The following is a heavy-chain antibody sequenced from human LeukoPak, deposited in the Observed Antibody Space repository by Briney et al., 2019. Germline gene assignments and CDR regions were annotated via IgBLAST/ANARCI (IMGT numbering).Heavy chain of an antibody. D-gene: IGHD3-10*01. V-gene: IGHV6-1*01. CDR1: GDSVSSHSAA. CDR2: TYYRSKWFN. Sequence: SQTLSLTCAISGDSVSSHSAAWNWIRQSPSRGLELLGRTYYRSKWFNDYAVSVKSRLTINADTSKNQFSLQLNSVSPEDTAVYYCARDPDYYASGTYYRVGFDPWGQGTLVTVSS. J-gene: IGHJ5*02. CDR3: ARDPDYYASGTYYRVGFDP.